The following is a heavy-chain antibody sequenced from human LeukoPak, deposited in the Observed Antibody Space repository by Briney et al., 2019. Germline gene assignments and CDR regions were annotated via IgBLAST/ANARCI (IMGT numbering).Heavy chain of an antibody. Sequence: SETLSLTCAVYGGSFSGYYWSWIRQPPGKGLEWIGEINHSGSTNYNPSLKSRVTISVDTSKNQFSLKLSSVTAADTAVYYCARGRPSNDFSSGYYGAGTYFDYWGQGTLVTVSS. CDR2: INHSGST. V-gene: IGHV4-34*01. D-gene: IGHD3-3*01. CDR3: ARGRPSNDFSSGYYGAGTYFDY. J-gene: IGHJ4*02. CDR1: GGSFSGYY.